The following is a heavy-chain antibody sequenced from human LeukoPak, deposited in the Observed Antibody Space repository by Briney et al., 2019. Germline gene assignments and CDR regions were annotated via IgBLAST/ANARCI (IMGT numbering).Heavy chain of an antibody. J-gene: IGHJ4*02. CDR1: GFSFDYHA. CDR3: ARDLPMTVGNIDY. CDR2: ISDNGVTI. D-gene: IGHD3-22*01. Sequence: PGGSLRLSCAASGFSFDYHAMHWVRQAPGKGLEWVSVISDNGVTIGYADSVKGRFTISRDNAKNSLYLQMDSLRAEDTAVYFCARDLPMTVGNIDYWGQGTLVTVSS. V-gene: IGHV3-9*01.